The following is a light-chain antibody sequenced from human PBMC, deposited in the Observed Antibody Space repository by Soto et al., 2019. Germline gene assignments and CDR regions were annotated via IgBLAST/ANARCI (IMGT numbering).Light chain of an antibody. V-gene: IGKV4-1*01. CDR3: RQYYRTPPLT. J-gene: IGKJ4*01. Sequence: DIVVTQSPDFLAVSLGERATINCKSSQSVLYSSNNKNYLGWYQHKPGQPPKLLSYCEYTRESRVPDRFSGSVSGTDFTLNISNLQAEDAAVYYCRQYYRTPPLTFGGGTKVEIK. CDR1: QSVLYSSNNKNY. CDR2: CEY.